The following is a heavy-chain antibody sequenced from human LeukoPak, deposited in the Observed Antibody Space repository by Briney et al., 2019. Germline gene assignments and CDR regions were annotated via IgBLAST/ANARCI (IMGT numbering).Heavy chain of an antibody. Sequence: GGSLRLSCAASGFTFSSDGMHWVRQAPGKGLEWVAVISYDGSNKYYPDSVKGRFTISRDNPKNTLYLQMNSLRAEDTAVYYCAKVHLTYYYDSSGYGFQDYWGQGTLVTVSS. V-gene: IGHV3-30*18. D-gene: IGHD3-22*01. CDR2: ISYDGSNK. CDR1: GFTFSSDG. J-gene: IGHJ4*02. CDR3: AKVHLTYYYDSSGYGFQDY.